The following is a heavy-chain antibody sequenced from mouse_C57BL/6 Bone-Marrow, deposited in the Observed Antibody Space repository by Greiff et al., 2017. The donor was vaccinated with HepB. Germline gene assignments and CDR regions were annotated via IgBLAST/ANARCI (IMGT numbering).Heavy chain of an antibody. Sequence: EVKLEESGPGLAKPSQTLSFTCSVSGYSITSYYWNWIRKFPGNKLEFMGYISYSGSTYSNPSLNSRISISRDTSKNQYYLQLNSVTTEDTATYYCARGGPNWDFNYWGQGTTLTVSS. CDR2: ISYSGST. CDR3: ARGGPNWDFNY. D-gene: IGHD3-3*01. V-gene: IGHV3-8*01. J-gene: IGHJ2*01. CDR1: GYSITSYY.